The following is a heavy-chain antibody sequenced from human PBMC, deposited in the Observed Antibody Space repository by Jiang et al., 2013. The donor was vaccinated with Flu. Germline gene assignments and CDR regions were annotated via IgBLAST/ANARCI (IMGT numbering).Heavy chain of an antibody. J-gene: IGHJ1*01. CDR3: ARAIARQQLGH. Sequence: NPSLKNRVTISVDTSKNQFSLKLTSVTAADTAVYYCARAIARQQLGHWGQGTLGHRLL. V-gene: IGHV4-59*01. D-gene: IGHD6-13*01.